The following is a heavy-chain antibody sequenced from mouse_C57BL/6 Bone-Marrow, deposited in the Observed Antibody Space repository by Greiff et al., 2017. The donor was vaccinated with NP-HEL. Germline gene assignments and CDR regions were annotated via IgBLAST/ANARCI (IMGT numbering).Heavy chain of an antibody. J-gene: IGHJ4*01. CDR3: AEGGYYAMDY. CDR2: ISDGGSYT. V-gene: IGHV5-4*03. CDR1: GFTFSSYA. Sequence: EVKLVESGGGLVKPGGSLKLSCAASGFTFSSYAMSWVRQTPEKRLEWVATISDGGSYTYYPDNVKGRFTISRDNAKNNLYLQMSHLKSEDTAMYYCAEGGYYAMDYWGQGTSVTVSS.